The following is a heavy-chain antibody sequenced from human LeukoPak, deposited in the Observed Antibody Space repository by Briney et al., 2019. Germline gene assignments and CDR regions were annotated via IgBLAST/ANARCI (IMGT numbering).Heavy chain of an antibody. CDR2: ISSSSSYI. D-gene: IGHD1-26*01. J-gene: IGHJ4*02. Sequence: GGSPRLSCAASGFTFSSYSMNWVRQAPGKGLEWVSSISSSSSYIYYADSEKGRFTISRDNAKNSLYLQMNSLRAEDTAVYYCARDLAGATTPFDYWGQGTLVTVSS. CDR1: GFTFSSYS. CDR3: ARDLAGATTPFDY. V-gene: IGHV3-21*01.